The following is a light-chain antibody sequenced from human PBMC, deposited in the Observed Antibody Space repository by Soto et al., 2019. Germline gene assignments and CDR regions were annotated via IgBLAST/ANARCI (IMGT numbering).Light chain of an antibody. CDR3: QQSQGTPLT. CDR2: EAS. Sequence: DIQMTQSPSSLSASVGERVTITCRGSQSISSHLNWYQQKPGKAPKLLICEASSLLGGVPSRFSGSGSGTDFTLTISSLQPEDFATYSCQQSQGTPLTFGGGTKVEIK. V-gene: IGKV1-39*01. CDR1: QSISSH. J-gene: IGKJ4*01.